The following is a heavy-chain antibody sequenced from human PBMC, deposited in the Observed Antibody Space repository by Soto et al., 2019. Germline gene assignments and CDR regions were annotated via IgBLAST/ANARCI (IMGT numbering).Heavy chain of an antibody. CDR2: ISYDGGNK. CDR1: GFTFSTHA. CDR3: ATYGRGCPC. V-gene: IGHV3-30-3*01. Sequence: QVQLVESGGGVVQPGGSLRLTCAASGFTFSTHAMHWVRQAQGKGVGWVAVISYDGGNKYYADSVKGRFTISRDNSKNTLYLQMNNLRGEDTAVYYYATYGRGCPCWRQGTLVTFSS. J-gene: IGHJ4*02. D-gene: IGHD6-19*01.